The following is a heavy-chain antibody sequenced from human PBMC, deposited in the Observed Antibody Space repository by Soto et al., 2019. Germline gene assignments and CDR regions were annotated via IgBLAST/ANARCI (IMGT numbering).Heavy chain of an antibody. Sequence: QVQLQESGPGLVKPSETLSLTCTVSGGSISSYYWSWIRQPPGKGLEWIGYIYYSGSTNYNPSLKSRVTISVDTSKNQFSLKLSSVTAADTAVYYCARDSPGYDFWSGYYTDAFDIWGQGTMVTVSS. J-gene: IGHJ3*02. D-gene: IGHD3-3*01. CDR2: IYYSGST. CDR3: ARDSPGYDFWSGYYTDAFDI. V-gene: IGHV4-59*01. CDR1: GGSISSYY.